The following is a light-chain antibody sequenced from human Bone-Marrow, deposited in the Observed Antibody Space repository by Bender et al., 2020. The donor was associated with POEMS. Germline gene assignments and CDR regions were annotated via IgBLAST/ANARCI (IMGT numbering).Light chain of an antibody. J-gene: IGLJ1*01. CDR1: ALPRQY. CDR3: SSYTSRTTLI. CDR2: EDT. V-gene: IGLV3-25*03. Sequence: SYELTQPPSVSVSPGQTAGITCSGDALPRQYGYWYQQKPGQSPVLLIYEDTERPSGIPERFSGSRSGTTVTLTISGVQAEDEADYYCSSYTSRTTLIFGTGTKVTVL.